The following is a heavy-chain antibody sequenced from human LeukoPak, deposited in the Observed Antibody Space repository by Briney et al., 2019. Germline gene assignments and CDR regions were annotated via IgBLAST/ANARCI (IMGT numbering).Heavy chain of an antibody. V-gene: IGHV3-33*01. D-gene: IGHD3-22*01. CDR3: ARVASSGYYYAVFGWFDP. J-gene: IGHJ5*02. CDR2: IWSDGSNN. Sequence: PGGSLRLLCGASGFILRKDAMQWVRQARGRGLDWVAFIWSDGSNNLYADSVKGRFTISRDNPKNTLYLQMNSLRAEDTVVYYCARVASSGYYYAVFGWFDPWGQGTLVTVSS. CDR1: GFILRKDA.